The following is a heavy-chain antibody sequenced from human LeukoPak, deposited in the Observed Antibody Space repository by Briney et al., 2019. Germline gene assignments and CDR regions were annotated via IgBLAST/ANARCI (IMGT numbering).Heavy chain of an antibody. CDR1: GFTFDDYN. CDR3: VKDNFYDSNLSDP. V-gene: IGHV3-43*01. Sequence: GRSLRLSCAASGFTFDDYNMIWVRQTPGKGLEWVSLITWDGGETFYADSVQGRFTISRDNTRDSLYLHMTSLQVEDTAFYYCVKDNFYDSNLSDPWGQGTLVTVSS. D-gene: IGHD3-22*01. CDR2: ITWDGGET. J-gene: IGHJ5*02.